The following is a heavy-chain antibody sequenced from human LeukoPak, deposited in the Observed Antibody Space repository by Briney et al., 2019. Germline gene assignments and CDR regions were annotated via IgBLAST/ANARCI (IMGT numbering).Heavy chain of an antibody. CDR2: IIPIFGTA. J-gene: IGHJ4*02. CDR3: ANTYYDILTGYYKPGYDY. V-gene: IGHV1-69*13. D-gene: IGHD3-9*01. CDR1: GGTFGSYS. Sequence: ASVKVSCKASGGTFGSYSISWVPQAPGQGLEWMGEIIPIFGTANYAQKFQGRVTITADDSTSTAYMELSSLRSEDTAVYYCANTYYDILTGYYKPGYDYWGQGTLVTVSS.